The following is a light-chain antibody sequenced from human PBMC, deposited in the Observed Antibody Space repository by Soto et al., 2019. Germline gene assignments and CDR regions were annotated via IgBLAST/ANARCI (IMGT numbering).Light chain of an antibody. CDR3: QHYVSSPPTYT. CDR2: GAS. Sequence: EIVLTQSPGTLSLSPGERATLSCRASQSVSSSYLAWYQQKPGQAPRLLIYGASSRATGIPDRFSGSGSGTDFTLTISRLEPEDFAVYFCQHYVSSPPTYTFGKGTKLEIK. CDR1: QSVSSSY. V-gene: IGKV3-20*01. J-gene: IGKJ2*01.